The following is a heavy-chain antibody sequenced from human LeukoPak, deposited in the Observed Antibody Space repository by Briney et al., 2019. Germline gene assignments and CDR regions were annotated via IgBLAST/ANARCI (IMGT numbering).Heavy chain of an antibody. CDR2: IYAGDSNT. CDR1: GYSFTSYW. Sequence: GASLKISCKGSGYSFTSYWIGWVRRMPGKGLEWMGLIYAGDSNTRYRPSFQGQVTISVDKSISTAYLQWSSLKASDTAMYYCARLGGDLYCTSTRCFYDYWGQGTLVTVSP. D-gene: IGHD2-2*01. J-gene: IGHJ4*02. CDR3: ARLGGDLYCTSTRCFYDY. V-gene: IGHV5-51*01.